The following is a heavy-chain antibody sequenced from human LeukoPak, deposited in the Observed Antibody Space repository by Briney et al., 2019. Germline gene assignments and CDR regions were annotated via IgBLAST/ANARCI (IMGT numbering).Heavy chain of an antibody. J-gene: IGHJ4*02. CDR1: GFTFSNYG. Sequence: GGSLRLSCAASGFTFSNYGMHWVRQAPGKGLEWVALISFDESSEYYADSVKGRFSISRDNSKNTLYLQMNSLRAEDTAVYYCARGYSSSWGQGTLVTVSS. D-gene: IGHD6-13*01. V-gene: IGHV3-30*03. CDR3: ARGYSSS. CDR2: ISFDESSE.